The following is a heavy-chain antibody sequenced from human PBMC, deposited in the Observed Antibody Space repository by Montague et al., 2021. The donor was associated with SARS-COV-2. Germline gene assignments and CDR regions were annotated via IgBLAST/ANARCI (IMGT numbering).Heavy chain of an antibody. CDR1: GDSISNYS. Sequence: SETLSLTCSVSGDSISNYSWSWIRQSPGKGLEWIGYIYYSGSTNYNPSLTSRVTISVDTSKNQVSLKLTSVTAADTVVYYCARHLRVTTVTSHMYHYAMDVWGQGTTVTVSS. CDR2: IYYSGST. J-gene: IGHJ6*02. CDR3: ARHLRVTTVTSHMYHYAMDV. D-gene: IGHD4-11*01. V-gene: IGHV4-59*08.